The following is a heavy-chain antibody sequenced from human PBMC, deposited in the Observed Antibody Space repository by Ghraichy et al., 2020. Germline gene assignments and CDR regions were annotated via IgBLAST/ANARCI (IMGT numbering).Heavy chain of an antibody. J-gene: IGHJ5*02. Sequence: SETLSLTSTVSGGSISSSSYYWGWIRQPPGKGLEWIGSIYYSGSTYYNPSLKSRVTISVDTSKNQFSLKLSFVTAADTAVYYCARLRGYDFWSGYYTPSWFDPWGQGTLVTVSS. CDR3: ARLRGYDFWSGYYTPSWFDP. V-gene: IGHV4-39*01. D-gene: IGHD3-3*01. CDR2: IYYSGST. CDR1: GGSISSSSYY.